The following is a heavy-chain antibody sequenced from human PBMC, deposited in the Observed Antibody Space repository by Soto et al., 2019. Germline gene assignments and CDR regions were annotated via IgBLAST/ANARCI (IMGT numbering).Heavy chain of an antibody. D-gene: IGHD3-22*01. CDR1: GYSFTSYW. CDR3: ARVFDSSAYYANY. Sequence: GESLKISCKGSGYSFTSYWIGWVRQMPGKGLEWMGIISPSNSDTRYSPSFQGQVTMSVDKSIGTAYLQWGSLKASDTAMYYCARVFDSSAYYANYWGQGTPVTVSS. V-gene: IGHV5-51*01. CDR2: ISPSNSDT. J-gene: IGHJ4*02.